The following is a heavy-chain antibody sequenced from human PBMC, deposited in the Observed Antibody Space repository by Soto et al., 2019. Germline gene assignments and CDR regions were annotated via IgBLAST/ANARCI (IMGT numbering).Heavy chain of an antibody. CDR3: ARFGSIAVRRAGGYYYYYYGMDV. Sequence: GGSLSLPCAASGFTFSSYWMSWVRQAPGKGLEWVANIKQDGSEKYYVDSVKGRFTISRDNAKNSLYLQMNSLRAEDTAVYYCARFGSIAVRRAGGYYYYYYGMDVWGQGTTVTVSS. CDR2: IKQDGSEK. J-gene: IGHJ6*02. D-gene: IGHD6-6*01. V-gene: IGHV3-7*01. CDR1: GFTFSSYW.